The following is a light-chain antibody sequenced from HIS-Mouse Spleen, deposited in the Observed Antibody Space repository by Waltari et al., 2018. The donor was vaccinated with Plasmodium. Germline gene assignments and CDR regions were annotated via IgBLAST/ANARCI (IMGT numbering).Light chain of an antibody. J-gene: IGLJ3*02. CDR1: NIGSKN. Sequence: SYELTQPLSVSVSLGQTARITCGGNNIGSKNVHWYQQKPGQAPGLVIYRDSNRPSGIPERFSGSNSGNTATLTISRAQAGEEADYYCQVWDSSTVFGGGTKLTVL. CDR3: QVWDSSTV. CDR2: RDS. V-gene: IGLV3-9*01.